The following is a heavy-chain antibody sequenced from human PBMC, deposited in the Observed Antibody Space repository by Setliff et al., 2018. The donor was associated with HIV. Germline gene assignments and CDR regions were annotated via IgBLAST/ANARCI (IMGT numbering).Heavy chain of an antibody. CDR1: GDSITSHY. V-gene: IGHV4-4*07. D-gene: IGHD3-22*01. J-gene: IGHJ4*02. CDR2: IYTSGST. Sequence: PSETLSLTCSVSGDSITSHYWSWIRQPAGKGLEWIGRIYTSGSTNYNPSLKSRVTISVDTSKNQFSLKLSSVTAADTAVYYCARGKISPRGVVLIDYWGQGTLVTVSS. CDR3: ARGKISPRGVVLIDY.